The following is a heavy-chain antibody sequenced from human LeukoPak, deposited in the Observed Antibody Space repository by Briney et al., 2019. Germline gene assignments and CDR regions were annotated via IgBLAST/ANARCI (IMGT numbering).Heavy chain of an antibody. J-gene: IGHJ4*02. CDR2: ISYDGSNK. CDR1: GFTFSSYA. V-gene: IGHV3-30-3*01. D-gene: IGHD1-26*01. Sequence: SGGSLRLSCAASGFTFSSYAMHWVRQAPGKGLEWVAVISYDGSNKYYADSVKGRFTISRDNSKNTLYLQMNSLRAEDTAVYYCAKDLFRKSGSYSYWGQGTLVTVSS. CDR3: AKDLFRKSGSYSY.